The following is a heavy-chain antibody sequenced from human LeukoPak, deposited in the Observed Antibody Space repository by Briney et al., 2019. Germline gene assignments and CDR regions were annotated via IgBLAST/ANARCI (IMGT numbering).Heavy chain of an antibody. D-gene: IGHD3-16*01. J-gene: IGHJ4*02. CDR2: VNLNSGNT. CDR1: GHSFSNFD. V-gene: IGHV1-8*01. CDR3: ARGPEVWGLREVDN. Sequence: ASVKVSCKASGHSFSNFDINWLRQATRQGLEWMGWVNLNSGNTGYAARFQGRVTMTRNTSTTTAYMELSSLRPEDTAVYYCARGPEVWGLREVDNWGRRSLVTVSS.